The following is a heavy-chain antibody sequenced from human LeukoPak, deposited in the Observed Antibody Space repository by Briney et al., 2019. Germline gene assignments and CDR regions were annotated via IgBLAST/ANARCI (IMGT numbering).Heavy chain of an antibody. V-gene: IGHV7-4-1*02. J-gene: IGHJ6*03. CDR1: GYTFTSYA. Sequence: GASVKVSCKASGYTFTSYAMNWVRQAPGQGLEWMGWINANTGNPTYAQGFTGRFISSLDTSVSTAYLQISSLKAEDSAIYYCARTIAVAGYMDVWGKGTTVTVSS. D-gene: IGHD6-19*01. CDR2: INANTGNP. CDR3: ARTIAVAGYMDV.